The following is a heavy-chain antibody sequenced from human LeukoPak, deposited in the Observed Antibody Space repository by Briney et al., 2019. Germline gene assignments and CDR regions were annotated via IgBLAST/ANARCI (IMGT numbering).Heavy chain of an antibody. Sequence: PGGSLRLSCAASGFTFSSYAMSWVRQAPGKGLEWVSAISGSGGSTYYADSVKGRFTISRDNSKNTLYPQMNSLRAEDTAVYYCAKVDKRITIFGVVAPRNYYGMDVWGQGTTVTVSS. J-gene: IGHJ6*02. CDR3: AKVDKRITIFGVVAPRNYYGMDV. CDR1: GFTFSSYA. D-gene: IGHD3-3*01. CDR2: ISGSGGST. V-gene: IGHV3-23*01.